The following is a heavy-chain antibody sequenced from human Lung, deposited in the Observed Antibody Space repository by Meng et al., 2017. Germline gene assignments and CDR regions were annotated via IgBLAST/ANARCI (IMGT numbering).Heavy chain of an antibody. Sequence: QVLLQQGGEGLLKPSETLPPTCGVSGGSFSDYYWSWIRQPPGKGLEWIGEINHSGSTNYNPSLESRATISVDTSQNNLSLKLSSVTAADSAVYYCARGPTTMAHDFDYWGQGTLVTVSS. V-gene: IGHV4-34*01. D-gene: IGHD4-11*01. CDR2: INHSGST. J-gene: IGHJ4*02. CDR1: GGSFSDYY. CDR3: ARGPTTMAHDFDY.